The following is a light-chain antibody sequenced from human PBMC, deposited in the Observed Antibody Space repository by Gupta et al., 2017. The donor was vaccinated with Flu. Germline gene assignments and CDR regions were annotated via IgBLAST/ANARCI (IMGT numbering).Light chain of an antibody. Sequence: EIVLTQSPGTLSLSPGERATLSCRGSQSVSSNSLAWYQQKPGQAPRLLIYGASSRASGVPDRFSGSGYGTDFTLTIGRLDPEDIAVYYCQQNHSSPGTFGQGTKVEIK. CDR3: QQNHSSPGT. J-gene: IGKJ1*01. V-gene: IGKV3-20*01. CDR1: QSVSSNS. CDR2: GAS.